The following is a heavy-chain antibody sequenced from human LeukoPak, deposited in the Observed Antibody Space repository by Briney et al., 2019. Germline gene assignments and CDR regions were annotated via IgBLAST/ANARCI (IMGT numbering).Heavy chain of an antibody. J-gene: IGHJ4*02. CDR1: GFSFSTYS. CDR2: ISSDSYYI. Sequence: GGSLRLSCAASGFSFSTYSMSWVRQAPGKGLEWVSSISSDSYYIYYADSVKGRFTISRDNAKNSLYLQMNSLRAEDTAVYYCARDPLSSSSFDLWGQGTLVTVSS. D-gene: IGHD6-13*01. CDR3: ARDPLSSSSFDL. V-gene: IGHV3-21*01.